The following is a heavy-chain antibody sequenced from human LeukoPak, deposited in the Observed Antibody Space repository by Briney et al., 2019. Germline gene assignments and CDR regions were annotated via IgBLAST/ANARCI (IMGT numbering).Heavy chain of an antibody. V-gene: IGHV3-23*01. CDR2: ISGSGGST. J-gene: IGHJ4*02. D-gene: IGHD3-22*01. CDR1: GFTFSSYA. CDR3: AKWVYDSSGHDY. Sequence: GGSLRLSCAASGFTFSSYAMSWVRQAPGKGLEWVSAISGSGGSTYYADSVKGRFTISRDNSKNTLYLQMSSLRAEDTAVYYCAKWVYDSSGHDYWGQGTLVTVSS.